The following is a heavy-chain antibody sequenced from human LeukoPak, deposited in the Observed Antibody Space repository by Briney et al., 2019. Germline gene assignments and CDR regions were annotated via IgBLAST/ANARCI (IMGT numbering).Heavy chain of an antibody. D-gene: IGHD2-2*01. CDR1: GGFVIRES. CDR2: ISHSGAT. J-gene: IGHJ4*02. V-gene: IGHV4-59*02. Sequence: SETLSLTCTVSGGFVIRESWTWIRQFPDKRLEWIGYISHSGATDYKPSLESRVTISRDTPKNQFFLNLNAVTAADTAVYFCARIEAGIVAVPARQPRPPPPRYCDYWGQGILVTVSS. CDR3: ARIEAGIVAVPARQPRPPPPRYCDY.